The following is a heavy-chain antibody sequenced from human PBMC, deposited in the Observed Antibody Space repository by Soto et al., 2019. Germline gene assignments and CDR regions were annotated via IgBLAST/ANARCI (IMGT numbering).Heavy chain of an antibody. J-gene: IGHJ4*02. V-gene: IGHV4-30-2*01. CDR1: GDSISLDGFS. CDR3: AREISYYFDS. CDR2: IYLSGAT. Sequence: QVQLQESGSGLVKPSQTLVLTCTVSGDSISLDGFSWGWIRPPPGKGLEWIGFIYLSGATYYNPSPKSRVTTSVDKSKNQFSLRLASVTAADTAVYYCAREISYYFDSWGQGTLVTVSS.